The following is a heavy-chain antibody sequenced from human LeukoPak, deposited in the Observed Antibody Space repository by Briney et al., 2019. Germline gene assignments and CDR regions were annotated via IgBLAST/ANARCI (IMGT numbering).Heavy chain of an antibody. V-gene: IGHV1-18*01. CDR1: GYIFTSYD. CDR2: IRSNDGHT. CDR3: ARQQLVPNWFDP. J-gene: IGHJ5*02. D-gene: IGHD6-13*01. Sequence: ASVKVSCKASGYIFTSYDISWVRQAPGQGLEWMGWIRSNDGHTKYAQKFQGRVTMTMDTFTTTFYMELRSLTSDDTAMYYCARQQLVPNWFDPRGQGTLVTVSS.